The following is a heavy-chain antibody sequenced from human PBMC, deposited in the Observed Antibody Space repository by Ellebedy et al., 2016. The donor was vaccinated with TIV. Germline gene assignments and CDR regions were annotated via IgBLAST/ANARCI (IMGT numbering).Heavy chain of an antibody. D-gene: IGHD3-10*01. CDR2: VHDGGHTRSGG. J-gene: IGHJ3*02. V-gene: IGHV4-59*02. Sequence: SETLSLTCTVTGGSVSSFYWSWIRQPPGKGLEWIGFVHDGGHTRSGGRYNSSLKSRVDISADTSQNQISLTLTSVTAADTAVYYCARDFRGVDEPFDIWGQGTMVTVSS. CDR1: GGSVSSFY. CDR3: ARDFRGVDEPFDI.